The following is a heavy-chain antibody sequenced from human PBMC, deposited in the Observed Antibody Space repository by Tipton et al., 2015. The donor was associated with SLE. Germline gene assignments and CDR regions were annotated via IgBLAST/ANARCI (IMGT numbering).Heavy chain of an antibody. V-gene: IGHV4-39*07. D-gene: IGHD6-19*01. CDR2: IYYSGST. Sequence: LRLSCTVSGGSISSGDYYWSWVRQPPGKGLEWIGSIYYSGSTYYNPSLKSRVTISVDTSKNQFSLKLSSVTAADTAVYYCAKAGYSSGWYVVFFDYWGQGTLVTVSS. CDR1: GGSISSGDYY. J-gene: IGHJ4*02. CDR3: AKAGYSSGWYVVFFDY.